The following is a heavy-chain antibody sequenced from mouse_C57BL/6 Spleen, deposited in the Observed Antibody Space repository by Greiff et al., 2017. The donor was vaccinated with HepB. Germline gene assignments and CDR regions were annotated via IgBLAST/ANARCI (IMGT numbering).Heavy chain of an antibody. CDR1: GYAFSSYW. CDR3: ARSDTTVVPNFDY. CDR2: IYPGDGDT. V-gene: IGHV1-80*01. Sequence: QVHVKQSGAELVKPGASVKISCKASGYAFSSYWMNWVKQRPGKGLEWIGQIYPGDGDTNYNGKFKGKATLTADKSSSPAYMQLSSLTSEDSAVYFCARSDTTVVPNFDYWGQGTTLTVSS. J-gene: IGHJ2*01. D-gene: IGHD1-1*01.